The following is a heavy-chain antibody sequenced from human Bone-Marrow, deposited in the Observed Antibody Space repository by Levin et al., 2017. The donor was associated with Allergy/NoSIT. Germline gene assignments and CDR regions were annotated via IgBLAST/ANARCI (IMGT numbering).Heavy chain of an antibody. CDR3: AREGTPQSWDY. CDR2: IDHTGST. J-gene: IGHJ4*01. D-gene: IGHD1-14*01. V-gene: IGHV4-38-2*02. Sequence: PGGSLRLSCGVSNYSISSGFYWGWIRQPPGKGLEWIGNIDHTGSTYYNPSLKSRVTISVDTSKNLFSLKLSSVTAADTAVYYCAREGTPQSWDYWGQGTLVTVSS. CDR1: NYSISSGFY.